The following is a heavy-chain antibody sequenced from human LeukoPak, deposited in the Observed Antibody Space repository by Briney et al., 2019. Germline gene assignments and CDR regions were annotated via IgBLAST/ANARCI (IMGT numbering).Heavy chain of an antibody. D-gene: IGHD6-13*01. CDR2: IFYTGST. CDR1: GASMTSYY. CDR3: ARYGTTWYAIDS. V-gene: IGHV4-59*08. Sequence: SETLSLTCTVSGASMTSYYWFWIRQPPGKGLEWIGHIFYTGSTTYNPSLKSRLTISIDTSKNQFSLRLTSVTAADTAMYYCARYGTTWYAIDSWGQGTLVTVSS. J-gene: IGHJ4*02.